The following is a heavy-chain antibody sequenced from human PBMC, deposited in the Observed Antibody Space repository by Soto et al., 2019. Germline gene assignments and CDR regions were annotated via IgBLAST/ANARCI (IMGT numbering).Heavy chain of an antibody. J-gene: IGHJ3*02. CDR2: INPSGGST. D-gene: IGHD3-22*01. CDR1: GYTFTSYY. CDR3: ARAQDYYDSSGSPAFDI. V-gene: IGHV1-46*01. Sequence: ASVKFSCTSSGYTFTSYYMHWVRQAPGQGLEWMGIINPSGGSTSYAQKFQGRVTMTRDTSTSTVYMELSSLRSEDTAVYYCARAQDYYDSSGSPAFDIWGQGTMVT.